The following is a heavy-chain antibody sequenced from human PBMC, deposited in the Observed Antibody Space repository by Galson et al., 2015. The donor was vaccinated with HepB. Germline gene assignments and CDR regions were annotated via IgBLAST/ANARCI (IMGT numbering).Heavy chain of an antibody. D-gene: IGHD6-19*01. J-gene: IGHJ6*02. CDR3: ARGQVAGFWGSYYYYGMDV. V-gene: IGHV1-18*01. CDR2: ISVYSGNT. CDR1: GYPFTSYG. Sequence: VSCKASGYPFTSYGISWVRQAPGQGLEWMGWISVYSGNTNYAQKLQGRVTMTRNTSISTAYMELSSLRSEDTAVYYCARGQVAGFWGSYYYYGMDVWGQGTTVTVSS.